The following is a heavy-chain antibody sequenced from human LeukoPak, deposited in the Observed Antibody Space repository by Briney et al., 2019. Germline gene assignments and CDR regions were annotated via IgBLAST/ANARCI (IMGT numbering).Heavy chain of an antibody. CDR3: ARDKIEGPTKLDY. CDR1: GFTFSSYW. V-gene: IGHV3-7*01. Sequence: GGSLRLSCAASGFTFSSYWMSWVRQAPGKGLEWVANIKQDESEKYVDSLKGRFTISRDNAKNSLYLQMNSLRAEDTAVYYCARDKIEGPTKLDYWGQGILVTVSS. D-gene: IGHD1-1*01. CDR2: IKQDESEK. J-gene: IGHJ4*02.